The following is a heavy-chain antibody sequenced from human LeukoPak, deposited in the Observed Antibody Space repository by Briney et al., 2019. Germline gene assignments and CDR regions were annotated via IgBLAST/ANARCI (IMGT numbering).Heavy chain of an antibody. D-gene: IGHD6-13*01. CDR3: ARDGMAAAGNL. Sequence: SETLSLTCAVYGGSFSGYYWSWIRQPPGKGLEWIGDINHSGSTNYNPSLKSRVTISVDTSKNQFSLKLSSVTAADTAVYYCARDGMAAAGNLWGQGTLVTVSS. CDR1: GGSFSGYY. CDR2: INHSGST. J-gene: IGHJ4*02. V-gene: IGHV4-34*01.